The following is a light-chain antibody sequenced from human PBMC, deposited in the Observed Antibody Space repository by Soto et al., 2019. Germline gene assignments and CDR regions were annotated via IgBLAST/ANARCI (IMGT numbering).Light chain of an antibody. CDR3: QQYYSYPA. V-gene: IGKV4-1*01. CDR2: WAS. J-gene: IGKJ1*01. CDR1: QTVLSSSNNQNY. Sequence: IVMTQSPDSLAVSLGERATINCKSSQTVLSSSNNQNYLAWYRQKPGQPPQLLILWASTRESGVPDRFSGSWSGTDFTLTISSLQAEDVAVYYCQQYYSYPAFGQGTRVEIK.